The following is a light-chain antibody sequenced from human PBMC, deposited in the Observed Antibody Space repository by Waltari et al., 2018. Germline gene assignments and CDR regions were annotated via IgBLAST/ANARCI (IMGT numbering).Light chain of an antibody. CDR2: GAS. V-gene: IGKV1-5*01. Sequence: DIQMTQSPSTLSASVGDRVTITCRASQSIDSWLAWYQQKPGKAPKLLIYGASSLERGVPSRFSGSGSGTEFTLTISSLQPDDFATYYCQQYNSDSQNFGQGTKVEIK. CDR1: QSIDSW. CDR3: QQYNSDSQN. J-gene: IGKJ1*01.